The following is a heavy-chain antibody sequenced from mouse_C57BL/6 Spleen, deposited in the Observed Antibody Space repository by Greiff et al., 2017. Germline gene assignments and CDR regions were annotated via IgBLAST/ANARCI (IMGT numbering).Heavy chain of an antibody. CDR1: GYTFTDYN. D-gene: IGHD1-1*01. Sequence: VQLQQSGPELVKPGASVKIPCKASGYTFTDYNMDWVKQSHGKSLEWIGDINPNNGGTIYNQKFKGKATLTVDKSSSTAYMELRSLTSEDTAVYYCARGRYYGSSYHWYFDVWGTGTTVTVSS. J-gene: IGHJ1*03. V-gene: IGHV1-18*01. CDR2: INPNNGGT. CDR3: ARGRYYGSSYHWYFDV.